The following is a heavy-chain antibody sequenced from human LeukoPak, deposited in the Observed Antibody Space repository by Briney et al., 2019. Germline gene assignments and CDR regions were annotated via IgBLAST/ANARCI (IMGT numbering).Heavy chain of an antibody. CDR2: ISSSGGAT. Sequence: PGGSLRLSCAASGFTFSSYAMSWVRQAPGKGLEWVSAISSSGGATYCADSVKGRFTISRDNSKNTLYLQMNSLRAEDTAIFYCAKRNPYYFDYWGQGTLVTVSS. J-gene: IGHJ4*01. V-gene: IGHV3-23*01. CDR1: GFTFSSYA. CDR3: AKRNPYYFDY. D-gene: IGHD1-14*01.